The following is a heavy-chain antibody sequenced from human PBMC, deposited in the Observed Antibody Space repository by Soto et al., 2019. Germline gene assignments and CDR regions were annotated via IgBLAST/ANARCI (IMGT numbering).Heavy chain of an antibody. V-gene: IGHV4-31*03. CDR3: ARHVEYYYDSSGYSDAFDI. CDR1: GGSISSGGYY. Sequence: PSETLSLTCTVSGGSISSGGYYWSWIRQHPGKGLEWIGYIYYSGSTYYNPSLKSRVTISVDTSKNQFSPKLSSVTAADTAVYYCARHVEYYYDSSGYSDAFDIWGQGTMVTVS. J-gene: IGHJ3*02. D-gene: IGHD3-22*01. CDR2: IYYSGST.